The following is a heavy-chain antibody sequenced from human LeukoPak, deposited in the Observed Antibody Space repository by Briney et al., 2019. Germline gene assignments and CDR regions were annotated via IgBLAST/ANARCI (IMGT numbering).Heavy chain of an antibody. CDR3: ARDVSWGKQCPDY. V-gene: IGHV3-33*01. J-gene: IGHJ4*02. CDR1: GFXFSSYG. CDR2: IWYDGIDK. Sequence: GGSLRLSCAASGFXFSSYGMHWVRQAPGKGLEWVAVIWYDGIDKYYADSVKGRFTISRDNSKNTLYLQMNSLRAEDTAVYYCARDVSWGKQCPDYWGQGTLVTVSS. D-gene: IGHD6-19*01.